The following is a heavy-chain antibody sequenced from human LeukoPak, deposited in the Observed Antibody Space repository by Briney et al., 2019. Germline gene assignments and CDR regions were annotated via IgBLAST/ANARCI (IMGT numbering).Heavy chain of an antibody. J-gene: IGHJ3*02. CDR3: TTNPYDKSGYHI. CDR1: GFTFSSYG. V-gene: IGHV3-15*01. CDR2: IKSNSDGGTT. Sequence: KSGGSLRLSCAASGFTFSSYGMHWVRQAPGEGLEWVGRIKSNSDGGTTDYAAPVKGRFTISRDDSKNTLYLQMNSLKTEDTAMYYCTTNPYDKSGYHIWGQGTMVIVSS. D-gene: IGHD3-22*01.